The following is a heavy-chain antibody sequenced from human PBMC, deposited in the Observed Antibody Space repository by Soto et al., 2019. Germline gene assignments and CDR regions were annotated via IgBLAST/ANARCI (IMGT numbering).Heavy chain of an antibody. CDR3: AKHRVAGYWCFDL. CDR1: GFTFSNYG. V-gene: IGHV3-30*18. J-gene: IGHJ2*01. CDR2: VSSGGSTE. D-gene: IGHD6-19*01. Sequence: QVQLVESGGGVVQPGRSLRLSCAASGFTFSNYGMHWVRQAPGKGLEWLAVVSSGGSTEYYADSVRGRLTISRDNSKNTLYLQLNSLTTEDTAVYYCAKHRVAGYWCFDLWGRGTLVTVSS.